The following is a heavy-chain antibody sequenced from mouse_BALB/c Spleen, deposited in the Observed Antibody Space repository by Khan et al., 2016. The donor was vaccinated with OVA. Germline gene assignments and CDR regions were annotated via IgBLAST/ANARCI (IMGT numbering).Heavy chain of an antibody. CDR1: GYSFTGYF. J-gene: IGHJ2*01. D-gene: IGHD1-1*01. V-gene: IGHV1-20*02. CDR3: ARKNGSDFDY. CDR2: INPHIGET. Sequence: VQLQQSGPELVKPGASVKISCKASGYSFTGYFMNWVMQSHGKSLEWIGRINPHIGETFYNQKFTGKATLTVDESSSTAHMELRNLASEDSAVYYCARKNGSDFDYWGQGTTLTVSS.